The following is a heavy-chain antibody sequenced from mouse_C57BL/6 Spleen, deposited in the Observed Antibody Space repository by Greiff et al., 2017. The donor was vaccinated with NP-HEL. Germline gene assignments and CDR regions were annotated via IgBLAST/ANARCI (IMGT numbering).Heavy chain of an antibody. J-gene: IGHJ3*01. CDR1: GFTFSSYA. D-gene: IGHD2-5*01. Sequence: EVHLVESGGGLVKPGGSLKLSCAASGFTFSSYAMSWVRQTPEKRLEWVATISDGGSYTYYPDNVKGRFTISRDNAKNNLYLQMSHLKSEDTAMYYCARSNSFAYWGQGTLVTVSA. V-gene: IGHV5-4*01. CDR3: ARSNSFAY. CDR2: ISDGGSYT.